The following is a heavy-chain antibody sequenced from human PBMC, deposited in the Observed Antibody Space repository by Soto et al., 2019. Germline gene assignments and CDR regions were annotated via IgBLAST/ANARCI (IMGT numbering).Heavy chain of an antibody. CDR3: ARDAAVGLFDY. CDR1: GYTFTSYG. V-gene: IGHV1-18*01. J-gene: IGHJ4*02. CDR2: ISAYNGNT. D-gene: IGHD1-26*01. Sequence: ASVKVSCKASGYTFTSYGISWVRQAPGQGLEWMGWISAYNGNTKYEQKLQGRVTMTTDTSTSTAYMELRSLRSDDTAVYYCARDAAVGLFDYWGQGTLVTVAS.